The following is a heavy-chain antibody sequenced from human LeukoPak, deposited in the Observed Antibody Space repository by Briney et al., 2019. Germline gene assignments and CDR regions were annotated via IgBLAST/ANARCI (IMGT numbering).Heavy chain of an antibody. CDR2: NYYTGST. CDR3: ARRSGYATWDV. V-gene: IGHV4-39*01. Sequence: AGGSLRLSCAASGFTFSSYGMSWIRQPPGKGLEWIGSNYYTGSTYYNPSLKSRVTVSVDTSKNQFSLKLSSVTAADTAVYYCARRSGYATWDVWGKGTTVTISS. CDR1: GFTFSSYG. J-gene: IGHJ6*04. D-gene: IGHD5-12*01.